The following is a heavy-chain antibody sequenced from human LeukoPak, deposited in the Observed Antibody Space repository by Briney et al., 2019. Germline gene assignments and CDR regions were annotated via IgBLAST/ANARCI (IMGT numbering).Heavy chain of an antibody. CDR2: INVYSGST. Sequence: ASVKVSCKASGYILSSYGIAWVRQDPGQGLEWMGWINVYSGSTNFAQKFQGRVTMTTDTSTNTAYMELSNLRFDDTATYYCARDGRYTWYFDFWGQGTLVTVSS. CDR1: GYILSSYG. CDR3: ARDGRYTWYFDF. D-gene: IGHD2-2*02. V-gene: IGHV1-18*01. J-gene: IGHJ4*02.